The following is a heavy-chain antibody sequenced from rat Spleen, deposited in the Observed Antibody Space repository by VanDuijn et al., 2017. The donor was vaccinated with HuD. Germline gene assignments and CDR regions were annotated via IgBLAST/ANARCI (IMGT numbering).Heavy chain of an antibody. D-gene: IGHD2-2*01. V-gene: IGHV5-25*01. J-gene: IGHJ2*01. CDR3: ARQDTYDYYFDY. CDR1: GFTFNRYW. CDR2: ISTGGSDT. Sequence: EVQLVETGGGLVQPGRSLKLSCVASGFTFNRYWMYWVRQTPTKGLEWVASISTGGSDTFYRDSVRGRFTISRDNAKSTLYLQISSLRSEDTATYYCARQDTYDYYFDYWGQGVMVTVSS.